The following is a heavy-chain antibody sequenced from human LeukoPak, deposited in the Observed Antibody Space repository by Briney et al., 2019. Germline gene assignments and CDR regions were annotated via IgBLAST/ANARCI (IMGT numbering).Heavy chain of an antibody. CDR1: GFTFGDYA. Sequence: LRLSCTGSGFTFGDYAISWIRQPPGKGLEWIGYIYYSGSTNYNPSLKSRVTMSVDTSKNQFSLKLSSVTAADTAVYYGAXXLRDGYNYWAYDYWGQGTLVTVSS. CDR3: AXXLRDGYNYWAYDY. D-gene: IGHD5-24*01. CDR2: IYYSGST. V-gene: IGHV4-59*12. J-gene: IGHJ4*02.